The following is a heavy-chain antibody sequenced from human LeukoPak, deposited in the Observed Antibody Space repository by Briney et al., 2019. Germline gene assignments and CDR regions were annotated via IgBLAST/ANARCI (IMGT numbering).Heavy chain of an antibody. CDR3: ARDSSGWDLGDY. Sequence: GSLRLSCAASGFTFSDYWMHWVRQAPGKGLVWVSRINGDGGSTNYADSVRGRFTISRDNAKNTLYLQMNSLRAEDTAVYYCARDSSGWDLGDYWGQGTLVTVSS. V-gene: IGHV3-74*01. D-gene: IGHD6-19*01. J-gene: IGHJ4*02. CDR2: INGDGGST. CDR1: GFTFSDYW.